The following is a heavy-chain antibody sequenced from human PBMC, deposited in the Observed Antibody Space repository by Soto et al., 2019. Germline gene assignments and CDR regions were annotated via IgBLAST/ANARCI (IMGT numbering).Heavy chain of an antibody. CDR2: ISASGAAT. Sequence: GGSLRLSCAASGFIFNNYGMTWVRQAPGKGPEWVSSISASGAATYYADSVKGRFTISRDNSKNTLHLQMNSLRAEDTAVYYCAKDLVNHYDSRGYYSPFDYWGQGTLVTVSS. CDR3: AKDLVNHYDSRGYYSPFDY. V-gene: IGHV3-23*01. J-gene: IGHJ4*02. CDR1: GFIFNNYG. D-gene: IGHD3-22*01.